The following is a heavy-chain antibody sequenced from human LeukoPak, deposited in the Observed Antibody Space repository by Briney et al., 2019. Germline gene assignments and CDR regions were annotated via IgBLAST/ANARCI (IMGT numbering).Heavy chain of an antibody. CDR2: INTDGSST. CDR3: AREGYSYGYDY. J-gene: IGHJ4*02. V-gene: IGHV3-74*01. D-gene: IGHD5-18*01. CDR1: GFTFSSYW. Sequence: GGSLRLSCAASGFTFSSYWMHWVRQAPGKGLVWVSRINTDGSSTSYADSVRGRFTISRDNAKNTLYLQMNSLRAEDTAVYYCAREGYSYGYDYWGQGTLVTVSS.